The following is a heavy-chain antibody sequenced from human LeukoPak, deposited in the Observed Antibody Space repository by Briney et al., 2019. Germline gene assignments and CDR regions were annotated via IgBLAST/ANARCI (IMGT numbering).Heavy chain of an antibody. D-gene: IGHD2-2*01. Sequence: GRSLRLSCAASGFTFDDYAMHWVRQAPGKGLEWVSGISGSGGSTYYADSVKGRFTISRDNSKNTLYLQMNSLRAEDTAVYYCAKASKVVPAAYFDYWGQGTLVTVSS. CDR3: AKASKVVPAAYFDY. CDR2: ISGSGGST. V-gene: IGHV3-23*01. CDR1: GFTFDDYA. J-gene: IGHJ4*02.